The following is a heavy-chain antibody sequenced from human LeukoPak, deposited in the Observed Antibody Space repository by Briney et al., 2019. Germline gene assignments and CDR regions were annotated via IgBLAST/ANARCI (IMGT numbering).Heavy chain of an antibody. Sequence: PSETLSLTCTVSGGSISSYYWSWIRQPPGKGLEWIGYIYYSGSTNYNPSLKSRVTISVDTSKNQFSLKLSSVTAADTAVYYCARSTMVRGVIKPYYFDYWGQGTLVTVSS. V-gene: IGHV4-59*12. CDR2: IYYSGST. CDR3: ARSTMVRGVIKPYYFDY. D-gene: IGHD3-10*01. J-gene: IGHJ4*02. CDR1: GGSISSYY.